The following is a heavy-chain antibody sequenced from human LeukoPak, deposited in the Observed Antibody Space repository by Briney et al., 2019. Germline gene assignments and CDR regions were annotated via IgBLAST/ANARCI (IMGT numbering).Heavy chain of an antibody. V-gene: IGHV3-30*02. D-gene: IGHD5-12*01. CDR1: GFTFSSYG. CDR3: ARDGYSGSKRGFYFDS. CDR2: IRYDGSNK. Sequence: GGSLRLSCAASGFTFSSYGMHWVRQAPGKGLEWVAFIRYDGSNKYYADSVKGRFTISRDNSKNTLDLQMNSLRVEDTAVYYCARDGYSGSKRGFYFDSWGQGTLVTVSS. J-gene: IGHJ4*02.